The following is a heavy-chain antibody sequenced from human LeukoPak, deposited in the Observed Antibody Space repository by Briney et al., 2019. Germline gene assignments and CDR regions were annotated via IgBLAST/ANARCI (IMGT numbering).Heavy chain of an antibody. V-gene: IGHV3-9*01. J-gene: IGHJ3*02. Sequence: GRSLRLSCAASGFTFDDYAMHWVRQAPGKGLEWVSGISWNSGSIGYVDSVKGRFTISRDNAKKSLNLQMSSLRAEDTAVYYCARDPTTSQGSDAFDIWGQGTRVTVSS. D-gene: IGHD1-1*01. CDR3: ARDPTTSQGSDAFDI. CDR2: ISWNSGSI. CDR1: GFTFDDYA.